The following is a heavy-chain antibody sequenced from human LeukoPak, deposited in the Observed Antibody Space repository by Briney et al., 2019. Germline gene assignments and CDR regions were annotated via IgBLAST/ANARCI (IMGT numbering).Heavy chain of an antibody. Sequence: SETLSLTCSVSGGSISSSTYYWGWIRQPPGKGLEWIGSISYSGSTNYNPSLKSRVTISVDTSKNQFSLKLSSVTAADTAVYYCARDRATYDILTGYYLNWFDPWAREPWSPSPQ. D-gene: IGHD3-9*01. V-gene: IGHV4-39*07. CDR1: GGSISSSTYY. CDR3: ARDRATYDILTGYYLNWFDP. CDR2: ISYSGST. J-gene: IGHJ5*02.